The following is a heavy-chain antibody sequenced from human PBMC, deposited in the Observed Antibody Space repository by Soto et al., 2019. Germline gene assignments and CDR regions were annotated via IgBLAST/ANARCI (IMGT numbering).Heavy chain of an antibody. CDR2: INPNNGGT. CDR3: VRAESYCSGTKYSHWFDH. J-gene: IGHJ5*02. CDR1: GYTFTGYY. V-gene: IGHV1-2*02. Sequence: QVQLVQSGAEVKKPGASVKVSCKASGYTFTGYYIHWVRQAPGQGLEWMGWINPNNGGTNYAQKFQGRVIMTRDTSITTAYMELSRLPSDVTAVHFCVRAESYCSGTKYSHWFDHWGQGTLVTVSS. D-gene: IGHD2-2*01.